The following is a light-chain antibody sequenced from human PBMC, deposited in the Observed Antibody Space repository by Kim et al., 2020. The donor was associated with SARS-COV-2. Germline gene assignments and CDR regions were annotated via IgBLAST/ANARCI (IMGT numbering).Light chain of an antibody. V-gene: IGKV1-12*01. CDR2: AAS. Sequence: AAGGDGVTITCRAKQGISTWLAWYQQKPGKHPNLLIYAASSLKSGVPSRFSGSGSGTDFTHTSSSLQPEDFATYYCQQANSYPITFGQGTRLEIK. CDR1: QGISTW. J-gene: IGKJ5*01. CDR3: QQANSYPIT.